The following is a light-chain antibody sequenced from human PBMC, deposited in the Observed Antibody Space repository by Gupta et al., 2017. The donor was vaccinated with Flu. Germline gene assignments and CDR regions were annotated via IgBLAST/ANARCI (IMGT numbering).Light chain of an antibody. CDR1: RSVNSSY. CDR3: QQDCSSPLT. Sequence: GTLSLSPGERGTLSCRARRSVNSSYLAWYQQKPGQAPRLLIYGASSRATGIPDRFSGSGSGTEFTLTISRLEPEDFAVYFCQQDCSSPLTFGGGTKVESK. CDR2: GAS. J-gene: IGKJ4*01. V-gene: IGKV3-20*01.